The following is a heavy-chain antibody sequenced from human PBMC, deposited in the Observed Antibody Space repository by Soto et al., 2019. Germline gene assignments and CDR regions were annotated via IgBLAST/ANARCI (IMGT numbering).Heavy chain of an antibody. V-gene: IGHV3-15*07. CDR3: TTEKGY. CDR1: GFTFTNAW. J-gene: IGHJ4*02. CDR2: IRSKTDGGTP. Sequence: EVQLVESGGGLVKPGESLRLYCAASGFTFTNAWMNWVRQAPGKGLEWVGRIRSKTDGGTPDYAAPVKGRFTISRDASKNTLYVQINSLKTEDTAIYYCTTEKGYWGQGTLFTFSS.